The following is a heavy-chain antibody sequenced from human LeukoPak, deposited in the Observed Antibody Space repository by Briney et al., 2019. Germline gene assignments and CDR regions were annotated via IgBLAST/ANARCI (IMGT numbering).Heavy chain of an antibody. CDR3: ATEMVRGGLDY. V-gene: IGHV4-34*01. CDR1: GGSFSGYY. J-gene: IGHJ4*02. D-gene: IGHD3-10*01. Sequence: SETLSLTCAVYGGSFSGYYWSWIRQPPGKGLEWIGEINHSGSTNYNPSLKSRVTISVDTSKNQLPLKLSSVTAADTAVYYCATEMVRGGLDYWGQGTLVTVSS. CDR2: INHSGST.